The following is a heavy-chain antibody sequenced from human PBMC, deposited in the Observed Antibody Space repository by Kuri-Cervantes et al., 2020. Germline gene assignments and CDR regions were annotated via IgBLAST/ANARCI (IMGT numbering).Heavy chain of an antibody. V-gene: IGHV3-23*01. D-gene: IGHD6-19*01. Sequence: GGSLRLSCAASGFTFSSYAMSWVRQAPGKGLEWVSAISGSGGSTYYADSVKGRFTISRDNSKNTLYLQMNSLRAEDTAVYYCARDFSSGWAEYYFDYWGQGTLVTVSS. CDR3: ARDFSSGWAEYYFDY. CDR2: ISGSGGST. CDR1: GFTFSSYA. J-gene: IGHJ4*02.